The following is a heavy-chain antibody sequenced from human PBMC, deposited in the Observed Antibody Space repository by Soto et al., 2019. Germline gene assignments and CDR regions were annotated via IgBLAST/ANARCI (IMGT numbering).Heavy chain of an antibody. CDR3: ARTWWNGENYYESSGYPSYYYGMDV. CDR1: GGSISSGGYY. D-gene: IGHD3-22*01. J-gene: IGHJ6*02. Sequence: TLSLTCTVSGGSISSGGYYWSWIRQHPGKGLEWIGYIYYSGSNYYNPSLKSRVTISVDTSKNQFSLKLSSVTAADTAVYYCARTWWNGENYYESSGYPSYYYGMDVWGQGTTGTVSS. CDR2: IYYSGSN. V-gene: IGHV4-31*03.